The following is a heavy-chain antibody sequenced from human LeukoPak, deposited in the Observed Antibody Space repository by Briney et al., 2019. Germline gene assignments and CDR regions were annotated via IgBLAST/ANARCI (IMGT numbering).Heavy chain of an antibody. J-gene: IGHJ4*02. CDR3: ARDLTLSY. CDR2: ISATSTTI. CDR1: GFTFSSYT. D-gene: IGHD1-14*01. V-gene: IGHV3-48*02. Sequence: GGSLTLPCAASGFTFSSYTMIWARQAPGKGLEWDSYISATSTTIYYAETGKGSFTISRDNAKNSLYLQMNSVSDEDTSLYYCARDLTLSYWGQGTLVTVSS.